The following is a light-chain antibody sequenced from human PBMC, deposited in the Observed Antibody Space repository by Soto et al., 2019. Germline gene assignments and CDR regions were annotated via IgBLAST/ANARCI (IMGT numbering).Light chain of an antibody. V-gene: IGKV3-20*01. CDR2: GTS. Sequence: DIVLTQSPGILSLSPGERATLSCRASQSVSNDFLAWYQQKPGQAPRLLIHGTSSRATGIPDRFSGSGSGTDFTLTISSLEPEDFAVYYCQHFGSSLRTFGQGTKVDIK. CDR1: QSVSNDF. CDR3: QHFGSSLRT. J-gene: IGKJ1*01.